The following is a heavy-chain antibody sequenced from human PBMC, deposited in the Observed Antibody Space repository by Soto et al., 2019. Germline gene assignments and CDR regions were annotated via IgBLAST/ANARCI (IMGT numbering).Heavy chain of an antibody. CDR2: IYYSGST. D-gene: IGHD6-13*01. V-gene: IGHV4-31*03. CDR3: ARDARTRIAAAGRVGYYYGMDV. Sequence: SETLSLTCTVSGGSISSGGYYWSWIRQHPGKGLEWIGYIYYSGSTYYNPSLKSRVTISVDTSKNQFSLKLSSVTAADTAVYYCARDARTRIAAAGRVGYYYGMDVWGQGTTVT. CDR1: GGSISSGGYY. J-gene: IGHJ6*02.